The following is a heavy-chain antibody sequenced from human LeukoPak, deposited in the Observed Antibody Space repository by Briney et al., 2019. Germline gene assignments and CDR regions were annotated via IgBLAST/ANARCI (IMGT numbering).Heavy chain of an antibody. V-gene: IGHV3-23*01. D-gene: IGHD2/OR15-2a*01. CDR3: RYFLPHFDY. CDR2: ISGSGGDT. Sequence: GGSLRLSCAASGFTFSSYGMNWVRQAPGKGLEWVSAISGSGGDTYYADSVKGRFTISRDNSKNTLYLQMNSLRAEDTAVYYCRYFLPHFDYWGQGTLVTVSS. CDR1: GFTFSSYG. J-gene: IGHJ4*02.